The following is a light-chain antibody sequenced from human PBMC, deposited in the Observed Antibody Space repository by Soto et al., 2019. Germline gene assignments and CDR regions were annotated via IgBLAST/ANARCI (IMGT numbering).Light chain of an antibody. J-gene: IGLJ2*01. V-gene: IGLV2-14*01. CDR2: EVS. Sequence: QSALTQPASLSGSPGQSITISCTGTSSDVGGYNYVSWYQQHPGKAPKLMIYEVSNRPSGVSNRFSGSKSGNTASLTISGLQAEDEADYYCSSYTSSSTVVFGGGPKLTVL. CDR1: SSDVGGYNY. CDR3: SSYTSSSTVV.